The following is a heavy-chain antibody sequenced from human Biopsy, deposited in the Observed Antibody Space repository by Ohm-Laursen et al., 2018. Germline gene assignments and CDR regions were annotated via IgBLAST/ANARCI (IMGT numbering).Heavy chain of an antibody. CDR1: GFTFNSHE. CDR3: TRLAYYYYYGMDV. V-gene: IGHV3-48*03. Sequence: SLRLSCAAPGFTFNSHEMNWVRQAPGKGLEWISYITGSSSTIYYADSVKGRFTISRDNAKNSLCLQRNSLRAEDTAVYYCTRLAYYYYYGMDVWGQGTTVTVSS. D-gene: IGHD2-21*01. CDR2: ITGSSSTI. J-gene: IGHJ6*02.